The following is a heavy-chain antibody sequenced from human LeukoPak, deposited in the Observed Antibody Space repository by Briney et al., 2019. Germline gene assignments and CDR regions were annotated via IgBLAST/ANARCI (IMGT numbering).Heavy chain of an antibody. D-gene: IGHD5/OR15-5a*01. CDR2: IYYRGST. V-gene: IGHV4-59*08. CDR3: ARHSVASATNDAFDI. J-gene: IGHJ3*02. Sequence: NTSETLSLTCTVSGGPISSYYWSWIRQPPGKGLEWIGYIYYRGSTNYNPSLKSRVTISVDTSKNQFSLKLSSVTAADTAVYYCARHSVASATNDAFDIWGQGTMVTVSS. CDR1: GGPISSYY.